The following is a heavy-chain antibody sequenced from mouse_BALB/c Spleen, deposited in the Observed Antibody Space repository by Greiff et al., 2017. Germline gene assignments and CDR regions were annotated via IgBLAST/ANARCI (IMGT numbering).Heavy chain of an antibody. CDR3: ARDNGSSSTFAY. D-gene: IGHD1-1*01. V-gene: IGHV5-9-4*01. Sequence: DVQLVESGGGLVKPGGSLKLSCAASGFTFSSYAMSWVRQSPEKRLEWVAEISSGGSYTYYPDTVTGRFTISRDNAKNTLYLEMSSLRSEDTAMYYCARDNGSSSTFAYWGQGTLVTVSA. CDR2: ISSGGSYT. J-gene: IGHJ3*01. CDR1: GFTFSSYA.